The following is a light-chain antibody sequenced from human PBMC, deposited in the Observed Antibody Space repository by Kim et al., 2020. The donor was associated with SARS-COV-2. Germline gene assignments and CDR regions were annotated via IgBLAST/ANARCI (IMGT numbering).Light chain of an antibody. Sequence: DIQMTQSPSSLSASVGDRVTITCRASQTIGRSLNWYRQKPGKAPNLLIYVASSLQSGVPSRFTGIGSGTDFTLTISSLQPEDFATYYCQQSYSTPWTFGQGTKLEI. CDR1: QTIGRS. J-gene: IGKJ1*01. V-gene: IGKV1-39*01. CDR2: VAS. CDR3: QQSYSTPWT.